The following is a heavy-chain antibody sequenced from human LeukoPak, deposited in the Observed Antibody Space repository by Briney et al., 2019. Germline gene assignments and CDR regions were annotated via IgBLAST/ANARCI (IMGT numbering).Heavy chain of an antibody. D-gene: IGHD2-15*01. V-gene: IGHV4-34*01. CDR2: INYSGST. J-gene: IGHJ6*03. Sequence: PSETLSLTCAVYGGSFSGYYWSRIRQPPGKGLEWIGEINYSGSTNYNPSLKSRVTISVDTSKNQFSLKLSSVTAADTAVYYCARGSCSGGSCYSRTRYYYYYYYMDVWGKGTTVTVSS. CDR1: GGSFSGYY. CDR3: ARGSCSGGSCYSRTRYYYYYYYMDV.